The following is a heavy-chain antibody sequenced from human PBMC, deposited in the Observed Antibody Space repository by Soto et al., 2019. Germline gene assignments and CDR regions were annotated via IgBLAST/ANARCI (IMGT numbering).Heavy chain of an antibody. CDR1: GGSVSSGDYY. J-gene: IGHJ4*02. CDR3: AIWGTTSDRGPTQN. Sequence: QVQLQESGPGLVKPSQTLSITCTVAGGSVSSGDYYWSWIRQPPGKALEWIGYIYYSGSTYYNPSLKSRVTKAVDTPKNQLSLKLSSVTAADTAVYYCAIWGTTSDRGPTQNWGQGTLVTVSS. V-gene: IGHV4-30-4*01. CDR2: IYYSGST. D-gene: IGHD3-16*01.